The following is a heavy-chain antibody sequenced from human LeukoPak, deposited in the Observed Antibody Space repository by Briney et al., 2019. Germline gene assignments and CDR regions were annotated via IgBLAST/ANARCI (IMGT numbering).Heavy chain of an antibody. CDR2: IYYSGST. J-gene: IGHJ4*02. V-gene: IGHV4-39*07. D-gene: IGHD3-10*01. CDR3: ARDRGEGYYYGSGSYPYY. Sequence: SETLSLTCTVSGGSISSSSYYWGWIRQPPGKGLEWIGSIYYSGSTNYNPSLKSRVTISVDTSKNQFSLKLSSVTAADTAVYYCARDRGEGYYYGSGSYPYYWGQGTLVTVSS. CDR1: GGSISSSSYY.